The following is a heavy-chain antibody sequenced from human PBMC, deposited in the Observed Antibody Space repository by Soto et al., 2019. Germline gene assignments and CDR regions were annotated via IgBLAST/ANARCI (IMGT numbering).Heavy chain of an antibody. V-gene: IGHV4-38-2*01. CDR2: IYHSGST. CDR1: GYSISSGYY. J-gene: IGHJ5*02. CDR3: AISSPTQRRFDP. D-gene: IGHD6-13*01. Sequence: PSETLSLTCAVSGYSISSGYYWGWIRQPPGKGLEWIGSIYHSGSTYYNPSLKSRVTISVDTSKNQFSLKLSSVTAAYTAVYYCAISSPTQRRFDPWGQGTLVTVSS.